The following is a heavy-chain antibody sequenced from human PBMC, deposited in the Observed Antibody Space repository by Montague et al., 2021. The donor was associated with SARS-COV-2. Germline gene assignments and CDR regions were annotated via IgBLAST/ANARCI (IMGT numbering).Heavy chain of an antibody. V-gene: IGHV4-31*11. J-gene: IGHJ4*02. D-gene: IGHD3-10*01. CDR3: ARFSVRDYYFDY. CDR1: GASVNRGLYY. Sequence: TLSLTCAVSGASVNRGLYYWSWIRRHPGKGLEWIGYMFYTGSTYYNRSLKSRLTISLDASKNQFSLSLSSVIAADTALYYCARFSVRDYYFDYWGQGTLVSVS. CDR2: MFYTGST.